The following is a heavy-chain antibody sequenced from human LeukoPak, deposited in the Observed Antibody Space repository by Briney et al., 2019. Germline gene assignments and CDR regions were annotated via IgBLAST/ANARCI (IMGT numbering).Heavy chain of an antibody. CDR1: GDSISLSFYY. V-gene: IGHV4-39*07. J-gene: IGHJ4*02. Sequence: SETLSLTCSVSGDSISLSFYYWGWIRQPPGKALERIGSVYYSGTTSYNPSLKSRVTISVDTSKNQFSLNLYSVTAADTAVYYCARRVGSSDCFDYWGQGTLVTVSS. D-gene: IGHD6-6*01. CDR2: VYYSGTT. CDR3: ARRVGSSDCFDY.